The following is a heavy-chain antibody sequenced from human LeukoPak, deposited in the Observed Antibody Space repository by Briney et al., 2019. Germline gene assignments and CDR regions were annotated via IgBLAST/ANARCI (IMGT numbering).Heavy chain of an antibody. CDR1: GGTLSSYA. CDR2: IIPIFGTA. Sequence: ASVKVSCKASGGTLSSYAISWVRQAPGQGLEWMGGIIPIFGTANYAQKFQGRVTITADESTSTAYMELSSLRSEDTAVYYCARRSSGIAAAANYYYYGMDVWGQGTTVTVSS. V-gene: IGHV1-69*13. J-gene: IGHJ6*02. CDR3: ARRSSGIAAAANYYYYGMDV. D-gene: IGHD6-13*01.